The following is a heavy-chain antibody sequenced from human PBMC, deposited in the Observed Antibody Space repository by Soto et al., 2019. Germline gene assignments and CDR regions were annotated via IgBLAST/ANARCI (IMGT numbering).Heavy chain of an antibody. Sequence: SETLSRTCTVSGGSISSYYWSWIRQPPGKGLEWIGYIYHTGSTNYNPSLKSRVTISVDTSKKQFSLRLRSGTAADTAVYYCARTQLGSFDIWGQGTMVTVSS. J-gene: IGHJ3*02. CDR1: GGSISSYY. CDR3: ARTQLGSFDI. D-gene: IGHD3-16*01. V-gene: IGHV4-59*01. CDR2: IYHTGST.